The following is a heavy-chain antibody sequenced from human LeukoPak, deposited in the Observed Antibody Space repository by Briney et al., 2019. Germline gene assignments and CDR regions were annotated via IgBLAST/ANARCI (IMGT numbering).Heavy chain of an antibody. CDR2: IYYSGST. CDR3: ARHGGGSYTIDY. V-gene: IGHV4-59*08. CDR1: GGSISSYY. D-gene: IGHD1-26*01. Sequence: SETLSLTCTVSGGSISSYYWSWIRQPPGKGLEWIGYIYYSGSTNYNPSLKSRVTISVDTSKSQFSLKLSSVTAADTAVYYCARHGGGSYTIDYWGQGTLVTVSS. J-gene: IGHJ4*02.